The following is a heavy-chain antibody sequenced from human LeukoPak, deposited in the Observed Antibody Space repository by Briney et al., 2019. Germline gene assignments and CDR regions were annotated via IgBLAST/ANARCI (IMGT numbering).Heavy chain of an antibody. CDR1: GFTFSSYA. V-gene: IGHV3-23*01. Sequence: GGSLRLSCAASGFTFSSYAMSWVRQAPGKGLEWVSAISGSGGSTYYADSVKGRFTISRDNSKNTLYLQMNSLRAEDTAVYYCARAVERVGAFDIWGQGTMVTVSS. J-gene: IGHJ3*02. CDR3: ARAVERVGAFDI. CDR2: ISGSGGST.